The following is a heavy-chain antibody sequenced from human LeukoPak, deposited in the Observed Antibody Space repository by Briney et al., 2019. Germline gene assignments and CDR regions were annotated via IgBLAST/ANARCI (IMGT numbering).Heavy chain of an antibody. CDR2: ISGSGGST. CDR3: AKSSGWYYYMDV. J-gene: IGHJ6*03. D-gene: IGHD6-19*01. CDR1: GFTFSSYG. Sequence: PGGSLRLSCAASGFTFSSYGMSWVRQAPGKGLEWVSAISGSGGSTYYADSVKGRFTISRDNSKNTLYLQMNSLRAEDTAVYYCAKSSGWYYYMDVWGKGTTVTISS. V-gene: IGHV3-23*01.